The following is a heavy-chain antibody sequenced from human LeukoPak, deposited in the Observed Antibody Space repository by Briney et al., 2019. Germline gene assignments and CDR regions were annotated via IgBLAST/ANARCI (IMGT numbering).Heavy chain of an antibody. J-gene: IGHJ4*02. V-gene: IGHV4-34*12. CDR2: VFHSGNT. D-gene: IGHD6-6*01. Sequence: SETLSLTCAVYDTSFSGYYWSWIRQPPGKGLEWVGSVFHSGNTYYNPSLKSRLTISADTSKNQFSLTLTSVTAADTAVYYCARDRSVGVLPAPPFDFWGQGTLVTVSS. CDR3: ARDRSVGVLPAPPFDF. CDR1: DTSFSGYY.